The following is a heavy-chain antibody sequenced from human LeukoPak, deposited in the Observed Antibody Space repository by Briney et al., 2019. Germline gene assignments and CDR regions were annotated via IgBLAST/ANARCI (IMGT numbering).Heavy chain of an antibody. J-gene: IGHJ4*02. V-gene: IGHV3-23*01. D-gene: IGHD3-22*01. CDR1: GFTFSSYA. CDR2: ISGSGGST. Sequence: PGGSLRLSCAASGFTFSSYAMSWVRQAPGKGLEWVPAISGSGGSTYYADSVKGRFTISRDNSKNTLYLQMNSLRAEDTAVYYCAKDLGTYYYDSSGHNFDYWGQGTLVTVSS. CDR3: AKDLGTYYYDSSGHNFDY.